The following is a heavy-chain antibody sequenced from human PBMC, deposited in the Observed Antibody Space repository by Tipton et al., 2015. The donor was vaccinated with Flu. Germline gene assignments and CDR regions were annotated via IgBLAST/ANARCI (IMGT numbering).Heavy chain of an antibody. CDR3: ARRGTYFFDY. CDR1: AGSIGSVVHY. D-gene: IGHD1-26*01. Sequence: LRLSCTVSAGSIGSVVHYWSWIRQHPGKGLEWIGYIYRDGTTYYNPSLKSRLTISIDTSKNQFSLKLNSVTAADTAVYYCARRGTYFFDYWGPGTLVTVSS. CDR2: IYRDGTT. J-gene: IGHJ4*02. V-gene: IGHV4-31*03.